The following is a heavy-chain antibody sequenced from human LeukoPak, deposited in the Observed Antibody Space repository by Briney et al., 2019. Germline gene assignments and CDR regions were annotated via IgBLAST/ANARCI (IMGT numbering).Heavy chain of an antibody. D-gene: IGHD2-15*01. V-gene: IGHV3-9*01. J-gene: IGHJ6*02. CDR1: GFTFDDYA. Sequence: PGGSLRLSCAASGFTFDDYAMHWVRQAPGKGLEWVSGISWNSGSIGYADSVKGRFTISRDNAKNSLYLQMNSLRAEDTALYYCARVGRLGYCSGGSCYAYYYGMDVWGQGTTVTVSS. CDR3: ARVGRLGYCSGGSCYAYYYGMDV. CDR2: ISWNSGSI.